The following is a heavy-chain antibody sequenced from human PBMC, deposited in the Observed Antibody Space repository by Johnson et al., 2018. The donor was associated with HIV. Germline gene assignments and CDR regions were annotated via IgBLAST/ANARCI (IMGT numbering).Heavy chain of an antibody. CDR3: ASGYCSSTSCYGRKLLDDAFDI. CDR1: GFSFSDYY. D-gene: IGHD2-2*03. V-gene: IGHV3-11*04. CDR2: ISGSCGTI. J-gene: IGHJ3*02. Sequence: HVQLVESGGGLVKPGGSLRLSCTASGFSFSDYYMSWIRQAPGEGLEWVSYISGSCGTIYNADSVKGRFTISRDNAKNSLYLQMNSLRAEDTAVYYCASGYCSSTSCYGRKLLDDAFDIWGQGTMVTVSS.